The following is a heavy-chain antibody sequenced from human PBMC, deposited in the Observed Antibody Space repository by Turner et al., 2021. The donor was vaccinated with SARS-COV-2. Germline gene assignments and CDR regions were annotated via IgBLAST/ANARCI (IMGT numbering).Heavy chain of an antibody. D-gene: IGHD6-19*01. CDR3: AKVFAVAGLSYGMDV. Sequence: LQRVQPGAAVNKPGASVKVPCKVTGYTRTELSIPWVRQAPGNGLEWMGGFDPEDGATIYAQKYQGRVTTTDDTSTDSSHMVRSSMSAEDAAEYYAAKVFAVAGLSYGMDVWGQGTTVTVSS. CDR1: GYTRTELS. V-gene: IGHV1-24*01. J-gene: IGHJ6*02. CDR2: FDPEDGAT.